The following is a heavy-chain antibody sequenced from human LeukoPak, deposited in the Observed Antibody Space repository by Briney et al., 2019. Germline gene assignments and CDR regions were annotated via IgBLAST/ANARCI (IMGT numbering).Heavy chain of an antibody. Sequence: PGGSLRLSCEASGFTFSSYWMHWVRQAPGKGLVWISRINVDGGTTDYADSVRGRFTISRDNAKNTLYLQMNNLRAEDTSVYYWARDMTGPLDYWGQRTLVTASS. CDR1: GFTFSSYW. V-gene: IGHV3-74*01. CDR3: ARDMTGPLDY. CDR2: INVDGGTT. J-gene: IGHJ4*02. D-gene: IGHD1-20*01.